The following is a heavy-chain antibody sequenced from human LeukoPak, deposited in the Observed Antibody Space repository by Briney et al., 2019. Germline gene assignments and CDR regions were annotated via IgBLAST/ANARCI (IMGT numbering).Heavy chain of an antibody. J-gene: IGHJ5*02. CDR3: TKYYYDTSGYSNWFDP. V-gene: IGHV4-31*03. Sequence: SETLSLTCTVSGGSVSSSTYYWSWIRQHPGKGLEWIGYVHYSGSTYYNPSLKSRVTISVDTSKNQFSLRLSSVTASDTAVYYCTKYYYDTSGYSNWFDPWARGPWSPSPQ. D-gene: IGHD3-22*01. CDR2: VHYSGST. CDR1: GGSVSSSTYY.